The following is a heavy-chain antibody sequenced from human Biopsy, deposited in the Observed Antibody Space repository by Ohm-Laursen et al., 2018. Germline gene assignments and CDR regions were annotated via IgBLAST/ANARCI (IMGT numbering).Heavy chain of an antibody. V-gene: IGHV4-31*01. CDR2: IFNSANT. Sequence: TLSLTWAVSGGSIISGGSYWSWIRQRPGKGLEWIGYIFNSANTYYNPSLKNLITISGDTSKNQFSLKLNSVTAADTAVYYCARGDYFDSNGYFWFDPWGQGTLVTVSS. J-gene: IGHJ5*02. D-gene: IGHD3-22*01. CDR3: ARGDYFDSNGYFWFDP. CDR1: GGSIISGGSY.